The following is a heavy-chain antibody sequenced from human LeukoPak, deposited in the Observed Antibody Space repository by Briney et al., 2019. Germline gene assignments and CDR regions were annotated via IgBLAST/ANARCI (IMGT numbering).Heavy chain of an antibody. CDR2: IYYSGST. CDR3: ARHGTSGTNLNWFDP. D-gene: IGHD1-1*01. V-gene: IGHV4-4*02. CDR1: GGSISSTNW. J-gene: IGHJ5*02. Sequence: PSGTLSLICGVSGGSISSTNWWTWVRQPPGKGLEWIGYIYYSGSTNYNPSLKSRVTISVDTSKNQFSLKLSSVTAADTAVYYCARHGTSGTNLNWFDPWGQGTLVTVSS.